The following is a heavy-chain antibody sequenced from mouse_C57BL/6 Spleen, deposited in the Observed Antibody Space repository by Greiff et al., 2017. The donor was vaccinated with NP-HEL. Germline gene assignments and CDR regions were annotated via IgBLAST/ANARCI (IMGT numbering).Heavy chain of an antibody. CDR1: GFTFSDYG. Sequence: EVKLMESGGGLVKPGGSLKLSCAASGFTFSDYGMHWVRQAPEKGLEWVAYIRSGSSTIYYADTVKGRFTISRDNAKTTMFLQMTSLRSEDTAMYYCAREGLYDDSWFAYWGQGILVTVSA. V-gene: IGHV5-17*01. CDR2: IRSGSSTI. D-gene: IGHD2-3*01. CDR3: AREGLYDDSWFAY. J-gene: IGHJ3*01.